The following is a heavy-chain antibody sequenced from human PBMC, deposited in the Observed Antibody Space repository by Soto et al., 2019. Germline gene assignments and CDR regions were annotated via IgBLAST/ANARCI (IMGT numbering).Heavy chain of an antibody. Sequence: EVQLLGSGGGLVQPGGSLRLSCVASGFTFSTYWMNWVRQAPGMGLEWVANINPDGSVGTYVDSVKGRFTTSRDNAKNSLNLQLNSLRADDTAVYVCAGWGGQDYNYWGQGILVTVSS. CDR3: AGWGGQDYNY. CDR1: GFTFSTYW. CDR2: INPDGSVG. D-gene: IGHD3-16*01. V-gene: IGHV3-7*03. J-gene: IGHJ4*02.